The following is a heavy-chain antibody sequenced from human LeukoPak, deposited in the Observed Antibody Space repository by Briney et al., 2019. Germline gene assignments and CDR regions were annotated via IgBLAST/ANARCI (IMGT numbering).Heavy chain of an antibody. V-gene: IGHV3-21*01. D-gene: IGHD1-26*01. CDR1: GFTFFANS. CDR3: ARDLVGAPKAFDY. CDR2: IRSASNYI. Sequence: RGSLRLSSAASGFTFFANSMKCVRPAPGKGLEWVSDIRSASNYIRCADSVKGRFIITRDNAQNSLYMQMNSLRAEDTAVYYCARDLVGAPKAFDYWGQGTRVSVSS. J-gene: IGHJ4*02.